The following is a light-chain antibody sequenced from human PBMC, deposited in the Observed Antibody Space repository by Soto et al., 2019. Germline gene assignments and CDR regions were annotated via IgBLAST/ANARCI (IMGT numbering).Light chain of an antibody. V-gene: IGLV1-51*02. CDR2: ENN. J-gene: IGLJ1*01. Sequence: QSVLTQPPSVSAAPEQKVTISCSGGSSNLGINFVSWYQQFPGGVPKLLIYENNKRPPGIPDRFSGAKSGTSATLDITGLQAGDEADYYCATWDGSLSVGVFGGGTKVTVL. CDR3: ATWDGSLSVGV. CDR1: SSNLGINF.